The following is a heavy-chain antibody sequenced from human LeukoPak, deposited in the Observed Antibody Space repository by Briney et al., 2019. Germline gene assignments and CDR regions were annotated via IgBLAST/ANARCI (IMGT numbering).Heavy chain of an antibody. V-gene: IGHV1-18*04. J-gene: IGHJ4*02. D-gene: IGHD1-1*01. CDR1: GYTFTSYG. Sequence: GASVKVSCKASGYTFTSYGISWVRQAPGQGLEWMGWISAYNGNTNYAQKLQGRVTMTTDTSTSTAYMELRSLRSDDTAMYYCARVGYNWNDDYYFGYWGQGTLVTVSS. CDR3: ARVGYNWNDDYYFGY. CDR2: ISAYNGNT.